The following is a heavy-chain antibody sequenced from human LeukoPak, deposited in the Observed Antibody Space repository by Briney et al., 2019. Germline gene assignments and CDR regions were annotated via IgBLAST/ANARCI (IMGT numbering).Heavy chain of an antibody. V-gene: IGHV1-69*06. J-gene: IGHJ4*02. Sequence: GASVKVSCKASGYTFTSYGISWVRQAPGQGLEWMGGIIPFFGTSNSAQKFQGRVTITADKSTSTAYMELSSLRSEDTAVYYCARAGTYYYDSSGYFYSMDYWGQGTLVTVSS. CDR1: GYTFTSYG. D-gene: IGHD3-22*01. CDR3: ARAGTYYYDSSGYFYSMDY. CDR2: IIPFFGTS.